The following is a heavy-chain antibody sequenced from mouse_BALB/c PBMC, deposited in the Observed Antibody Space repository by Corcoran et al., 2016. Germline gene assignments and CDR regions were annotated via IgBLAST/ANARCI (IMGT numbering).Heavy chain of an antibody. CDR2: ILPGSGST. CDR1: GYTFSSYW. Sequence: QVQLQQSGAELMKPGASVKISCKATGYTFSSYWREWVKQRPGHGLEWIGEILPGSGSTNSNEKFKGKATFTADTSSNTAYMQLSSLTSEDSAVDYWAANWAVDYWGQGTTLTVSA. V-gene: IGHV1-9*01. D-gene: IGHD4-1*01. J-gene: IGHJ2*01. CDR3: AANWAVDY.